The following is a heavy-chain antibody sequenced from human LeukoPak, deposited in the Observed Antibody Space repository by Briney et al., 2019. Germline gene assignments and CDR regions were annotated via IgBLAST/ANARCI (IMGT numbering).Heavy chain of an antibody. CDR1: GGSFSGYY. CDR3: ARGQFQVGSREDRHYYYMDV. J-gene: IGHJ6*03. V-gene: IGHV4-34*01. Sequence: SETLSLTCAVYGGSFSGYYWSWIRQPPGKGLEWIGEINHSGSTNYNPSLKSRVTISVDTSKNQFSLKLSSVTAADTAVYYCARGQFQVGSREDRHYYYMDVWGKGTTVTVSS. D-gene: IGHD3-10*01. CDR2: INHSGST.